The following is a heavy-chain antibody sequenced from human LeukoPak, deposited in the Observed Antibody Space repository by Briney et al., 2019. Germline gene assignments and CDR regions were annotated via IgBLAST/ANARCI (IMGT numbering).Heavy chain of an antibody. D-gene: IGHD1-26*01. V-gene: IGHV4-59*01. CDR2: IYYSGST. Sequence: SSETLSPTCTVSGGSISSYYWSWIRQPPGKGLEWIGYIYYSGSTNYNPSLKSRVTISVDTSKNQFSLKLSSVTAADTAVYYCATNSGSYRGWFDPWGQGTLVTVSS. CDR3: ATNSGSYRGWFDP. J-gene: IGHJ5*02. CDR1: GGSISSYY.